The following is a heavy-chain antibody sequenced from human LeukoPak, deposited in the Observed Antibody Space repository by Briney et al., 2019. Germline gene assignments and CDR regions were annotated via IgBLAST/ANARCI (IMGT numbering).Heavy chain of an antibody. J-gene: IGHJ4*02. CDR1: GFTFDDYA. D-gene: IGHD1-26*01. Sequence: PGGSLRLSCAASGFTFDDYAMHWVRQAPGKGLEWVSGISWNSGSIGYADSVKGRFTISRDNAKNSLYLQMNSLRAEDTALYYCAKDLISGSETYGFDYWGQGTLVTVSS. CDR2: ISWNSGSI. CDR3: AKDLISGSETYGFDY. V-gene: IGHV3-9*01.